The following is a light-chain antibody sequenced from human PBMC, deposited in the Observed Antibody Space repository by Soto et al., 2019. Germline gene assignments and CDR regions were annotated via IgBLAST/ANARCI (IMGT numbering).Light chain of an antibody. J-gene: IGLJ1*01. CDR2: SNY. Sequence: QLVLTQPPSASGTPAQRVTTSCSGSRSNIESKPVNWYQQLPGTSPTLLIYSNYQRPSGVPDRLSGSKSGTSAALAISGLQYEDEADYSCSAWDASLNGYVFGTGTKLTVL. V-gene: IGLV1-44*01. CDR3: SAWDASLNGYV. CDR1: RSNIESKP.